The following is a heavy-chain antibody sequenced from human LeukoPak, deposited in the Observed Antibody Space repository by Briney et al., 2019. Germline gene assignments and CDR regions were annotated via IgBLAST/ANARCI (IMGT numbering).Heavy chain of an antibody. CDR3: ASGAWVARLNP. J-gene: IGHJ5*02. CDR2: IFDGKTI. Sequence: KTSETLSLTCAVYGESLNYYYWSWIRQSPGKGLEWIGDIFDGKTINYNPSLKSRVTISAATSSQQFSLNLKSVTAADTAVYFCASGAWVARLNPWAQGALVIVSS. CDR1: GESLNYYY. V-gene: IGHV4-34*12. D-gene: IGHD1-1*01.